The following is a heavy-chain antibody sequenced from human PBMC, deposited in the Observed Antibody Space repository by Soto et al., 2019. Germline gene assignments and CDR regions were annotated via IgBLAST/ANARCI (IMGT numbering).Heavy chain of an antibody. J-gene: IGHJ5*02. V-gene: IGHV4-38-2*01. Sequence: PSETLSLTCAVSGYSISSGYYWGWIRQPPGKGLECIGSIYHSGSTYYNPSLKSRVTISVDTSKNQFSLKLSSVTAADTAVYYCARALQGYCSSTRCFNWFDPWGQGTLVTFSS. CDR2: IYHSGST. D-gene: IGHD2-2*01. CDR3: ARALQGYCSSTRCFNWFDP. CDR1: GYSISSGYY.